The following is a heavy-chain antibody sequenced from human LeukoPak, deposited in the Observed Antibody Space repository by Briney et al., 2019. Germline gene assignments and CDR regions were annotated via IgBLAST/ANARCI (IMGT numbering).Heavy chain of an antibody. CDR3: ARTMTTMTTHGELDF. D-gene: IGHD4-17*01. V-gene: IGHV1-18*01. Sequence: ASVKVSCEASGYTFSNYVPTWVRQAPGQGLEWMGRISTYTGNSNFAQKYQDRVTMTTDTSTSTAYMELRNLSSDDTAVYYCARTMTTMTTHGELDFWGQGTLVTVSS. CDR1: GYTFSNYV. CDR2: ISTYTGNS. J-gene: IGHJ4*02.